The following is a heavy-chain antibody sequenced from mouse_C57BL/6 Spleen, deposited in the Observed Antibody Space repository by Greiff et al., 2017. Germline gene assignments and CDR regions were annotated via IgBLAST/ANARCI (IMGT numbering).Heavy chain of an antibody. CDR2: IDPETGGT. Sequence: VQLQESGAELVRPGASVTLSCKASGYTFTDYEMHWVKQTPVHGLEWIGAIDPETGGTAYNQKIKGKAILTADKSSSTAYMELRSLTSEDSAVYYCTRDGPWGQGTTLTVSS. J-gene: IGHJ2*01. CDR1: GYTFTDYE. CDR3: TRDGP. V-gene: IGHV1-15*01. D-gene: IGHD2-3*01.